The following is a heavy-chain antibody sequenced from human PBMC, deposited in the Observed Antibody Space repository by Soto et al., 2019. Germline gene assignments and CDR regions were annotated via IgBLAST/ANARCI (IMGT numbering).Heavy chain of an antibody. Sequence: SETLSLTCTVSGDSIGSGNKYWSWIRQAPGKGLEWIGYIFSSGTIYYNPSLKSRLTMSLDTSQNQFSLKLNSVTAAGTAVYFCARVPSPFTFSSAMDAWGQGTALTVSS. CDR1: GDSIGSGNKY. J-gene: IGHJ6*02. CDR3: ARVPSPFTFSSAMDA. D-gene: IGHD3-10*01. V-gene: IGHV4-30-4*02. CDR2: IFSSGTI.